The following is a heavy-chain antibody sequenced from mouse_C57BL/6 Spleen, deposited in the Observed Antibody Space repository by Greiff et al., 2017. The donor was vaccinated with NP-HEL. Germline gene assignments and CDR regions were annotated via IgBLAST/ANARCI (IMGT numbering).Heavy chain of an antibody. Sequence: EVQGVESGGGLVKPGGSLKLSCAASGFTFSSYAMSWVRQTPEKRLEWVATLSDGGSYTYYPANVKGRFTISSDNAKNNLYLQMSHLKAEDTAMYYCARGLLSIDYAMDYWGQGTSVTVSS. D-gene: IGHD2-10*01. V-gene: IGHV5-4*01. CDR3: ARGLLSIDYAMDY. CDR1: GFTFSSYA. J-gene: IGHJ4*01. CDR2: LSDGGSYT.